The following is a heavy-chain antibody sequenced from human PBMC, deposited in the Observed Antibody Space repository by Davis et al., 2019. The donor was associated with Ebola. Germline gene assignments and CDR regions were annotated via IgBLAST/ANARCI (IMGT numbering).Heavy chain of an antibody. CDR3: SRIPGDIVVVPAAMGYYYYYYMDV. J-gene: IGHJ6*03. CDR1: GFSLSNARMG. Sequence: SGPTLVKPTATLTLTCTVSGFSLSNARMGVSWIRQPPGKALEWLAHIFSNDEKSYSTSLKSRLTISKDTSKSQVVLTMTNMDPVDTATYYCSRIPGDIVVVPAAMGYYYYYYMDVWSKGTTVTVSS. D-gene: IGHD2-2*01. CDR2: IFSNDEK. V-gene: IGHV2-26*01.